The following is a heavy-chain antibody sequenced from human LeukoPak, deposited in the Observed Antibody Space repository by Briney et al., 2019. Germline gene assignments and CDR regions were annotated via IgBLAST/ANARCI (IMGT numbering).Heavy chain of an antibody. J-gene: IGHJ5*02. CDR3: ARDEDSAYGSGSYLS. CDR2: LYYSGST. D-gene: IGHD3-10*01. V-gene: IGHV4-59*01. Sequence: SETLSPTCTVSGGSISGYYWSWIRQPPGKGLEWIGYLYYSGSTNYNPSLKSRVTISVDTSKNQFSLKLSSVTAADTAVYYCARDEDSAYGSGSYLSWGQGTLVTVSS. CDR1: GGSISGYY.